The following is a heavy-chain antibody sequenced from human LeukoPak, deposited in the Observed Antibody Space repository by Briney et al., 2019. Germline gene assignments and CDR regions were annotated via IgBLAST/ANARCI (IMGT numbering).Heavy chain of an antibody. CDR3: AKGSGGTSAALDY. Sequence: PGGSLRLSCAASGFTLDDYAMDWGSHAGGKGMEWASLISGDGGSTYYAECVKGRFTMSRDKSKNSLYLQMISLRTEDTALYYCAKGSGGTSAALDYWGQGTLVTVSS. V-gene: IGHV3-43*02. CDR2: ISGDGGST. D-gene: IGHD4-23*01. J-gene: IGHJ4*02. CDR1: GFTLDDYA.